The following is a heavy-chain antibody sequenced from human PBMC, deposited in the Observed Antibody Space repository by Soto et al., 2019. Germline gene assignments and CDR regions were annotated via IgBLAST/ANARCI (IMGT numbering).Heavy chain of an antibody. V-gene: IGHV3-48*01. CDR1: GFTFSSYG. CDR2: ISSSSSKV. Sequence: EVQLVESGGGLVQPGGSLRLSCAVSGFTFSSYGMIWVRQAPGKGLEWVSYISSSSSKVYYADSVKGRFTISRDNAKNLLYLQMNSLRAEDTAVYYCARDRDSSGNYLDYLDYWGQGTLVTVSS. D-gene: IGHD3-22*01. CDR3: ARDRDSSGNYLDYLDY. J-gene: IGHJ4*02.